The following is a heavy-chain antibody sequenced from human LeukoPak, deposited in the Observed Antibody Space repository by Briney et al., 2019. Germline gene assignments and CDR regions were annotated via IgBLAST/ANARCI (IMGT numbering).Heavy chain of an antibody. CDR1: GFTFSNAW. Sequence: GGSLRLSCAASGFTFSNAWMSWVRQAPGKGLEWVGRIKSKTDGGITDYAAPVKGRFTISRGDSKNTLYLQMNSLKTEDTAVYYCTTTSGGLVVGATTSYYYYGMDVWGQGTTVTVSS. D-gene: IGHD1-26*01. CDR3: TTTSGGLVVGATTSYYYYGMDV. V-gene: IGHV3-15*01. J-gene: IGHJ6*02. CDR2: IKSKTDGGIT.